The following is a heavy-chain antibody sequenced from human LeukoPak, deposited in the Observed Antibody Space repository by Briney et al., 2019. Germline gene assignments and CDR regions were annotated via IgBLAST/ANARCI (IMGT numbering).Heavy chain of an antibody. CDR1: GYTFTSYY. CDR2: INPSGGST. J-gene: IGHJ4*02. D-gene: IGHD3-22*01. V-gene: IGHV1-46*01. Sequence: GASVKVSFKASGYTFTSYYMHWVRQAPGQGLEWMGLINPSGGSTSYAQKFQGRVTITRDTSTSTVYMELSSLGSEDTAVYYCARNYYDLRHWGQGTLVTVSS. CDR3: ARNYYDLRH.